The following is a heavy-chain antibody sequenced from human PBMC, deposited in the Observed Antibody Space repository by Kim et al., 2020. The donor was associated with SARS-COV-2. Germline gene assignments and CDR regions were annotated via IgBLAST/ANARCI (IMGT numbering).Heavy chain of an antibody. CDR3: ARVSRFRAGTYDYFYYA. V-gene: IGHV3-74*01. CDR2: MNSDGSSR. J-gene: IGHJ6*01. Sequence: GGSLRLSCAASGFTFNTYWMHWVQAPGKGLVWVARMNSDGSSRGYVDSVKGRFTISRDNAKNTLYLQMNSLRVDDTAVYFCARVSRFRAGTYDYFYYA. D-gene: IGHD3-10*01. CDR1: GFTFNTYW.